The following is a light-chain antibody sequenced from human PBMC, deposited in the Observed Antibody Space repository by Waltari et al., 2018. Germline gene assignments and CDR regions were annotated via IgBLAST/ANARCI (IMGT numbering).Light chain of an antibody. CDR2: GVS. Sequence: EIVLLQSPATLSVSPGGRATPSCRASQSVRGNLAWYQQKPGQPPSLLVYGVSTRAIGVPARFSGSGSGTDFTLIISSLQSEDFADYYCHQYDNWPFTFGRGTKLEI. V-gene: IGKV3-15*01. J-gene: IGKJ2*01. CDR1: QSVRGN. CDR3: HQYDNWPFT.